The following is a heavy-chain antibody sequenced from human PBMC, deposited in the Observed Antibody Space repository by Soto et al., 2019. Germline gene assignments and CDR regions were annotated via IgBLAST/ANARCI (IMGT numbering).Heavy chain of an antibody. CDR1: GFTFTRYI. D-gene: IGHD3-3*02. CDR2: ISYDGTEE. J-gene: IGHJ4*01. V-gene: IGHV3-30*18. CDR3: AKGRFDVVTISPFDH. Sequence: GGSLRLSCAASGFTFTRYIMNWVRQAPGKGLEWVAVISYDGTEEKYADSVKGRATVSRDNSKNTVYLKMNRLRGDDSAIYYCAKGRFDVVTISPFDHWGQGTMVTVSS.